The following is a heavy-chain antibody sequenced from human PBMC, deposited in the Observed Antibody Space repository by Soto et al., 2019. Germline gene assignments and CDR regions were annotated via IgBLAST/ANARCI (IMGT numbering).Heavy chain of an antibody. CDR1: GFTFSDYY. Sequence: QVQLVESGGGLVGPGGSLRLSCAASGFTFSDYYMTWIRQAPGKGLEWVSYINGRSDTIYYADSVKGRFTISRDTTQNSLYLQINDLRAEDTALYYCARAWYCSVCGCNSLLYSFDSWGQGTQVTVSS. J-gene: IGHJ4*02. D-gene: IGHD2-15*01. CDR2: INGRSDTI. CDR3: ARAWYCSVCGCNSLLYSFDS. V-gene: IGHV3-11*01.